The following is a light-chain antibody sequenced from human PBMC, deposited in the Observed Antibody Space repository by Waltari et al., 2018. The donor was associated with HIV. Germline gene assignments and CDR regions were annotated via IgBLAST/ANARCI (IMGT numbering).Light chain of an antibody. Sequence: SYELAQPPSVSVSPGQTAIIPCSGDELGNKAACWYQQKPGQAPVLVIFQSKRRPSGNPERFSGSNSGNTATLTISGAQAVDEADYYCQAWDSNTAVFGGGTKLTVL. CDR2: QSK. J-gene: IGLJ2*01. V-gene: IGLV3-1*01. CDR1: ELGNKA. CDR3: QAWDSNTAV.